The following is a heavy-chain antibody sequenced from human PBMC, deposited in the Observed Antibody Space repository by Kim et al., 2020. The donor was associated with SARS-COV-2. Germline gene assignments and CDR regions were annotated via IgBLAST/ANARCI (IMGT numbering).Heavy chain of an antibody. Sequence: SETLSLTCEVSGGSISSGGYFWSWIRQPPGKGLEWIGHVFDAGSTSYNPSLKSRVSISVDGSKNHFSLKLNSVTAADTAVYFCARGGAAAGYRYWDHG. J-gene: IGHJ4*01. D-gene: IGHD6-13*01. CDR1: GGSISSGGYF. CDR2: VFDAGST. V-gene: IGHV4-30-2*01. CDR3: ARGGAAAGYRY.